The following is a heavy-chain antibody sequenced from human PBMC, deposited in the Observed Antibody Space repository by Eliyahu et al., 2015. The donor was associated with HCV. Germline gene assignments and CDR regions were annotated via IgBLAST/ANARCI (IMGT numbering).Heavy chain of an antibody. D-gene: IGHD2-2*02. CDR1: GFXFPFYG. Sequence: QVQLVESGGGVVQPGRSLRLSCAASGFXFPFYGMXXVRQAPGKGLGWVAVMSSDGSNEYYADSVKGRFTISRDNSKNTLYLQMNSLRAEDTAVYYCAKPTTIHSGDYFFDYWGQGTLVTVSS. CDR2: MSSDGSNE. V-gene: IGHV3-30*18. CDR3: AKPTTIHSGDYFFDY. J-gene: IGHJ4*02.